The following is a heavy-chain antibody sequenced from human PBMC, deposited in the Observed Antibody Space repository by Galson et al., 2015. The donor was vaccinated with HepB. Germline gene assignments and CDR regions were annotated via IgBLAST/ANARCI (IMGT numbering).Heavy chain of an antibody. CDR3: ARGHRNYYDSSGPGYFDY. V-gene: IGHV3-53*04. CDR2: IYSGTST. CDR1: GFTVSSNY. D-gene: IGHD3-22*01. Sequence: SLRLSCAASGFTVSSNYMSWVRQAPGKGLEWVTIIYSGTSTYYADSVRSRFTISRHNFKNTLYLQMNSLRAEDTAVYYCARGHRNYYDSSGPGYFDYWGQGTLVTVSS. J-gene: IGHJ4*02.